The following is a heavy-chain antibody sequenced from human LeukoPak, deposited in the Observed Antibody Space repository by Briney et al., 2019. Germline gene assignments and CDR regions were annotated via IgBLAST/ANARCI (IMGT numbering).Heavy chain of an antibody. CDR1: GYSISSGYY. D-gene: IGHD6-19*01. CDR3: ARDRRQIWSSGWVTGEDYYYYMDV. Sequence: KPSETLSLTCTVSGYSISSGYYWGWIRQPPGKGLEWIGSIYHSGSTYYNPSLKSRVTISVDTSKNQFSLKLSSVAAADTAVYYCARDRRQIWSSGWVTGEDYYYYMDVWGKGTTVTISS. J-gene: IGHJ6*03. V-gene: IGHV4-38-2*02. CDR2: IYHSGST.